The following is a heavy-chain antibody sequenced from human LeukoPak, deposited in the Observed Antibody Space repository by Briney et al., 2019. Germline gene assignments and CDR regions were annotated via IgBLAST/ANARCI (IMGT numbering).Heavy chain of an antibody. J-gene: IGHJ5*02. V-gene: IGHV4-34*01. D-gene: IGHD3-3*01. CDR2: INHSGST. CDR1: GGSFSGYY. Sequence: PSETLSLTCAVYGGSFSGYYWSWIRQPPGKGLEWIGEINHSGSTNYNPSLKSRVTISVDTSKSQFSLKLSSVTAADTAVYYCARGVTMARRFDPWGQGTLVTVSS. CDR3: ARGVTMARRFDP.